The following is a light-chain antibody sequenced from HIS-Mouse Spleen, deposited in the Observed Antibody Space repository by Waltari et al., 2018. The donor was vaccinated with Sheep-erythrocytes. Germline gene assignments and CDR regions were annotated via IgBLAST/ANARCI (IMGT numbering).Light chain of an antibody. CDR3: YSTDSSGNHRV. CDR2: EDS. V-gene: IGLV3-10*01. Sequence: SYELTQPPSVSVSPGQTARITCSGDALPKKYAYWYQQKSGQAPVLVIYEDSKRPSGCPERFSGSSSGTMATLTISGDQVENEADYYCYSTDSSGNHRVFGTGTKVTVL. J-gene: IGLJ1*01. CDR1: ALPKKY.